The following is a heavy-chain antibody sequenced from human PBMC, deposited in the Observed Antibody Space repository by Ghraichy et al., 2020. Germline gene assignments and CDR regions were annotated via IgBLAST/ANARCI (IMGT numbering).Heavy chain of an antibody. J-gene: IGHJ6*02. Sequence: SQTLSLTCTVSGGSIRSYYWSWIRQPPGKGLEWIWYIYYSGSTNYNPSLKSRVTLSVDTSKNQFSLKLNSVTAADTAVYYCPRDGEMVRGKGMDVWGQATTVTVSS. CDR1: GGSIRSYY. CDR2: IYYSGST. CDR3: PRDGEMVRGKGMDV. D-gene: IGHD3-10*01. V-gene: IGHV4-59*01.